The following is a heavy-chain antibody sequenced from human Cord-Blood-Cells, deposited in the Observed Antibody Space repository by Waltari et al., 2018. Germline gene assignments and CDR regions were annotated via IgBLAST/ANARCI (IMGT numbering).Heavy chain of an antibody. CDR3: ARGNIAAAGFDY. D-gene: IGHD6-13*01. Sequence: QVQLQQWGAGLLKPSETLSLTCAVYGGSFSGYYWSWIRQPPGKGLEWIGEINQSGSTNYNPSLKSRVTISVDTSKNQFSLKLSSVTAADTAVYYCARGNIAAAGFDYWGQGTLVTVSS. J-gene: IGHJ4*02. V-gene: IGHV4-34*01. CDR2: INQSGST. CDR1: GGSFSGYY.